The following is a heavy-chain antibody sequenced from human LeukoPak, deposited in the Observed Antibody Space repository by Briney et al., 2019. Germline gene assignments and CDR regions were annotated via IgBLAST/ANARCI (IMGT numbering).Heavy chain of an antibody. V-gene: IGHV3-30*02. CDR3: AKGLHSSSWNDAFDI. Sequence: GGSLRLSCAASGFTFKYYGMYWVRQAPGKGLEWVAFIRFDSTNYYYADSVKGRFTISRDNSQNTLYLQMNSLRVEDTAMYYCAKGLHSSSWNDAFDIWGQGTVVTVSS. CDR1: GFTFKYYG. CDR2: IRFDSTNY. D-gene: IGHD6-13*01. J-gene: IGHJ3*02.